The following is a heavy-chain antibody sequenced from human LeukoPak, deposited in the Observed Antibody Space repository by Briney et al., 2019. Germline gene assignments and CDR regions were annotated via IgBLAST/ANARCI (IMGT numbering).Heavy chain of an antibody. J-gene: IGHJ4*01. CDR2: IFTDGSTT. CDR3: ARELPREVTLDY. CDR1: EFNFFSSG. D-gene: IGHD2-21*02. Sequence: GGSLRLSCVASEFNFFSSGMQWVRQAPGKGLVWVSRIFTDGSTTSYADSVKGRFTISKDNAKNTLYLERKSLRVEDTAVYYCARELPREVTLDYWGQGTLVTVSP. V-gene: IGHV3-74*01.